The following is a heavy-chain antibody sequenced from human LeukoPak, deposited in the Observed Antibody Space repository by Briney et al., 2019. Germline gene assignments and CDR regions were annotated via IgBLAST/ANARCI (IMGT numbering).Heavy chain of an antibody. Sequence: GGSLRLSCAASGFTFTSYTMNWVRQAPGKGLGWVSSISSTGTYKYYADSVKGRFTISRDNAKNSLYLQMNSLRAEDTAVYYCARGGPGNYYYYMDVWGKRTTVTVSS. V-gene: IGHV3-21*01. D-gene: IGHD3-10*01. CDR3: ARGGPGNYYYYMDV. CDR1: GFTFTSYT. CDR2: ISSTGTYK. J-gene: IGHJ6*03.